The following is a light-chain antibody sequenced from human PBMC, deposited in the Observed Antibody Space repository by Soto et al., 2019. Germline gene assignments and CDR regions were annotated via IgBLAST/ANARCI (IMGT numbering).Light chain of an antibody. CDR2: SNN. Sequence: QSLLTQPPSASGTPGQRVTISCSGSRSSIGSNTVNWYQHLPGSAPKLLIYSNNHRPSGVPDRFSASKAGASASLAISGLQSEDEGDYYCAAWDASLRGFYVFGSGNKVTGL. CDR3: AAWDASLRGFYV. J-gene: IGLJ1*01. V-gene: IGLV1-44*01. CDR1: RSSIGSNT.